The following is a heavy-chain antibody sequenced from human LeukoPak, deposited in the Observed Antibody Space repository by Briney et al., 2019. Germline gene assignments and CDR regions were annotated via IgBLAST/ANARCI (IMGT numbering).Heavy chain of an antibody. D-gene: IGHD3-16*01. CDR2: IHAIEGT. Sequence: PSETLSLTCTVSGGSITNSGHFWTWFRQPAGKSLEWIGRIHAIEGTRYNPSLKSRVTISLYTSRSQISLNLTSMSAADTAMYYCACDEITGGVGAFDIWGQGTMVTVSS. V-gene: IGHV4-61*02. CDR3: ACDEITGGVGAFDI. J-gene: IGHJ3*02. CDR1: GGSITNSGHF.